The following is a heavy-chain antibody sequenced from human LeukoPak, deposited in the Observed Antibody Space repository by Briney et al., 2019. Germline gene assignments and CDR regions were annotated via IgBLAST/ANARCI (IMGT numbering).Heavy chain of an antibody. V-gene: IGHV3-73*01. CDR3: TKGYYYGMDV. CDR1: GFTLSGSA. CDR2: IRSNANSYAT. J-gene: IGHJ6*02. Sequence: GGSLRLSCAASGFTLSGSAMHWVRQASGKGLEWVGRIRSNANSYATAYAAWVKGRFTISRDDSKNTAYLQMNSLKTEDTAVYYCTKGYYYGMDVWGQGTTVTVSS.